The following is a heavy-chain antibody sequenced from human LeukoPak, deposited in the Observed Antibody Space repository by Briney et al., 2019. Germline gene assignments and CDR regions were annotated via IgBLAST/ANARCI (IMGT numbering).Heavy chain of an antibody. Sequence: SETLSLTCTVSGGSISSYYWSWIQQPPGKGLEWIGYIYYSGSTNYNPSLKSRVTISVDTSKNQFSLKLSSVTAADTAVYYCARGAYCGGDCYGGWFDPWGQGTLVTVSS. J-gene: IGHJ5*02. CDR3: ARGAYCGGDCYGGWFDP. D-gene: IGHD2-21*02. CDR2: IYYSGST. CDR1: GGSISSYY. V-gene: IGHV4-59*08.